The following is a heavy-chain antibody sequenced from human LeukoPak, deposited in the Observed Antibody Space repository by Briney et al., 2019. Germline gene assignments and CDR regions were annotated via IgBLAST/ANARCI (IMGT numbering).Heavy chain of an antibody. CDR1: GGSISSSSYY. Sequence: ASETLSVTCTVSGGSISSSSYYWGWIRQPPGKGLEWIGSIYYSGSTYYNPSLKSRVTISVDTSKNQFSLKLSSVTAADTAVYYCAREPSHLRAIDYWGQGTLVTVSS. CDR3: AREPSHLRAIDY. D-gene: IGHD4-17*01. J-gene: IGHJ4*02. CDR2: IYYSGST. V-gene: IGHV4-39*02.